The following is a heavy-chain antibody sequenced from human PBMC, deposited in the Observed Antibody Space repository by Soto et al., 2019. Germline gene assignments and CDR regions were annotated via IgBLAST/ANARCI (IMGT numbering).Heavy chain of an antibody. J-gene: IGHJ4*02. CDR1: GYNCRSYG. CDR2: ISADNGNT. Sequence: QVQLLQSGAEVKKPGASVRVSCTASGYNCRSYGITCVPQAPGKRHEWMGWISADNGNTNYAQKLQARVTMTTDTSTSTAYMELRSLRSDDTAVYYCARAPSRISAANRADYWGQGTLVTVSS. V-gene: IGHV1-18*04. CDR3: ARAPSRISAANRADY. D-gene: IGHD2-15*01.